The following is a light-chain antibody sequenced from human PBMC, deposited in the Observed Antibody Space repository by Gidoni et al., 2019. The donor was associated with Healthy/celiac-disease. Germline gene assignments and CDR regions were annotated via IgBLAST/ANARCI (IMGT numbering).Light chain of an antibody. Sequence: QSVLPQPPSASAAPGQKVTISCSGSRSNIGNNYVSWYQQLPGTAPKLLIYDNNKRPSGIPDRFSGSKSGTSATLGITGLQTGDEADYYCGTWDSSRSAVVFGGGTKLTVL. V-gene: IGLV1-51*01. CDR3: GTWDSSRSAVV. CDR1: RSNIGNNY. J-gene: IGLJ2*01. CDR2: DNN.